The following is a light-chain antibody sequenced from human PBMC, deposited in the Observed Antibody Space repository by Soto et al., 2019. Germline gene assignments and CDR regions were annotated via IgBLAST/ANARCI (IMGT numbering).Light chain of an antibody. V-gene: IGKV3-11*01. J-gene: IGKJ1*01. CDR2: DAS. Sequence: EIVLTQSPATLSLSPGDRVTLSCRASQSIGTYLAWYQQKPRQAPSLLIYDASNTATGIPARFSGSGSGTGLALPLSSLVPQHFAVYLCQHHSNSPSSLTFGQGTKVDIK. CDR3: QHHSNSPSSLT. CDR1: QSIGTY.